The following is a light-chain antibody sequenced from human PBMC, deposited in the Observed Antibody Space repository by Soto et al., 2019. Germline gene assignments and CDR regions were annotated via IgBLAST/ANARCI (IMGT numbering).Light chain of an antibody. V-gene: IGLV2-11*01. Sequence: QSAPTQPRSVSGSPGQSVTISCTGTSSDVGGYNYFSWYQQHPGKAPKLMIYDVSKRPSGVPDRFSGSKSGNTASLTISGLQAEDEADYYCCSYAGSYTFLYVLGTGTKV. J-gene: IGLJ1*01. CDR2: DVS. CDR1: SSDVGGYNY. CDR3: CSYAGSYTFLYV.